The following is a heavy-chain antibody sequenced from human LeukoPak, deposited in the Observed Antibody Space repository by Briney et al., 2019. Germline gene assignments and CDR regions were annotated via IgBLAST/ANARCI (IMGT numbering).Heavy chain of an antibody. J-gene: IGHJ5*02. CDR2: IYYSGST. CDR3: ARKVILTMIDTFFDP. CDR1: GGSINSTNYY. Sequence: SETLSLTCTVSGGSINSTNYYWGWIRQPPGKGLEWIGSIYYSGSTYYNPSLRSRVTISVDTSKNQFSLKLTSVTAADTAVYYCARKVILTMIDTFFDPWGQGTLVTVSS. V-gene: IGHV4-39*01. D-gene: IGHD3-22*01.